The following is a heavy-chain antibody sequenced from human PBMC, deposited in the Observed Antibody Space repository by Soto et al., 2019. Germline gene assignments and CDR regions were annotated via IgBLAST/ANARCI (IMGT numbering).Heavy chain of an antibody. Sequence: QITLKESGPTLVKPTQTLTLTCTFSGFSLSTKGVSVGWIRQPPGKALEWLALIYWDDDKRYSPSLKSRLTITKDTSKNQVVLTLTNMDPVDTATYYCAHRGFVIGDFYYWGQGTLVTVSS. J-gene: IGHJ4*02. CDR3: AHRGFVIGDFYY. V-gene: IGHV2-5*02. CDR1: GFSLSTKGVS. D-gene: IGHD3-10*01. CDR2: IYWDDDK.